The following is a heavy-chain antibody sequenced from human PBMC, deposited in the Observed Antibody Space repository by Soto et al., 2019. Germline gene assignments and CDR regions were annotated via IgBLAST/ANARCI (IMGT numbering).Heavy chain of an antibody. J-gene: IGHJ5*02. CDR2: IWYEGSNK. Sequence: QVQLVASGGGVVQPGRSLRLSCAASGFPCSSYGMHWVRQAPGKGLDWVAVIWYEGSNKDYADSVKGRFTISRDNSKNTLFLQMNTRRVDDTAVYYCASSITWGQGTLVTVSS. V-gene: IGHV3-33*04. CDR1: GFPCSSYG. CDR3: ASSIT.